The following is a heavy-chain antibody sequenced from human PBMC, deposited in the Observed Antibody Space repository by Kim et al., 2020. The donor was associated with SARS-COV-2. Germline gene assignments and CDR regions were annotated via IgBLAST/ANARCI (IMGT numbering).Heavy chain of an antibody. CDR2: INHSGST. CDR3: ARGLGYSSGWYLVY. D-gene: IGHD6-19*01. J-gene: IGHJ4*02. Sequence: SETLSLTCAVYGGSFSGYYWSWIRQPPGKGLEWIGEINHSGSTNYNPSLKSRVTISVDTSKNQFSLKLSSVTAADTAVYYCARGLGYSSGWYLVYWGQGTLVTVSS. V-gene: IGHV4-34*01. CDR1: GGSFSGYY.